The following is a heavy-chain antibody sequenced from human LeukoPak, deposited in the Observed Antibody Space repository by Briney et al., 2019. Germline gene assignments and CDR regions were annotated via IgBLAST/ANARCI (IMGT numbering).Heavy chain of an antibody. J-gene: IGHJ5*02. CDR2: ISGSGGST. Sequence: GGSLTLSCAASGFTFNSYAMSWLRQAPGKGLEWFSAISGSGGSTYYADSVTGRFTISKDNSKNMLYLQINRLRAEDTAVYYYAKDLRASSAYYYDSSGYWPFDPWGQGTLVTVSS. CDR3: AKDLRASSAYYYDSSGYWPFDP. D-gene: IGHD3-22*01. CDR1: GFTFNSYA. V-gene: IGHV3-23*01.